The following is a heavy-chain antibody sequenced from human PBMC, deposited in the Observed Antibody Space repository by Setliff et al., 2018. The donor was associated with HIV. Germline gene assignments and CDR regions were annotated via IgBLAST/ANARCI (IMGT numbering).Heavy chain of an antibody. D-gene: IGHD5-18*01. V-gene: IGHV4-39*01. CDR1: GGSISSTTYY. CDR3: ARGLSVYSYANVYYYHGMDV. CDR2: FHYSGST. Sequence: PSETLSLTCTVSGGSISSTTYYGGWIRQPPGKGLEWIGSFHYSGSTSYNPSLKCRVAISVDTSKSQFSLKMTSVTAADTAVYYCARGLSVYSYANVYYYHGMDVWGQGTTVTVSS. J-gene: IGHJ6*02.